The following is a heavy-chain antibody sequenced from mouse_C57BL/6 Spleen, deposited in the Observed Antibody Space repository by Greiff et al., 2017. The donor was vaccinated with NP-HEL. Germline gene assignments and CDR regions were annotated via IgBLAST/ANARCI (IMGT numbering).Heavy chain of an antibody. Sequence: VQLQQSGPELVKPGASVKISCKASGYAFSSSWMNWVKQRPGKGLEWIGRIYPGDGDTNYNGKFKGKATLTADKSSSTAYMQLSRLTSEDSAVYFCARGGDAAWFAYWGQGTLVTVSA. CDR2: IYPGDGDT. CDR3: ARGGDAAWFAY. V-gene: IGHV1-82*01. CDR1: GYAFSSSW. J-gene: IGHJ3*01.